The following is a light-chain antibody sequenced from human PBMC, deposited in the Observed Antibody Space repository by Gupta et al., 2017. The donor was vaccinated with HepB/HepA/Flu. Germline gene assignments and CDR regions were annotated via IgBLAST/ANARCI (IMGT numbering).Light chain of an antibody. J-gene: IGLJ1*01. CDR3: CSYADSYTYV. CDR2: DVS. CDR1: SSDVGSHTS. V-gene: IGLV2-14*03. Sequence: QPALTQPASVSGSPGQSITISCTGTSSDVGSHTSVSWYQQHPGKAKVLIYDVSNRPSGVSYRFSGAKSGNTDSLTVSGLQAEDEAYDYCCSYADSYTYVFGTGTKVTVL.